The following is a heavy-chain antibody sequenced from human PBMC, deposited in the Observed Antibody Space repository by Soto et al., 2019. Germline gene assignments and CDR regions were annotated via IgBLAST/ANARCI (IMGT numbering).Heavy chain of an antibody. CDR2: IRSTTYGGTT. CDR1: GFTFGDYD. CDR3: GRDRSFIPY. D-gene: IGHD6-13*01. Sequence: GGSLRLSCKASGFTFGDYDMSWFRQAPGKGLEWVGFIRSTTYGGTTEYAASVKGIFTISRDDSRSIAYLQMNSLTTEDTAVYYCGRDRSFIPYWGPGTLVTVSS. V-gene: IGHV3-49*03. J-gene: IGHJ4*02.